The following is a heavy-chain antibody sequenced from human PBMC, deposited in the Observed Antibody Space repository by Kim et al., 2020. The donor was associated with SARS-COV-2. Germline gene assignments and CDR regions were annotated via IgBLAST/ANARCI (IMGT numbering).Heavy chain of an antibody. V-gene: IGHV7-4-1*02. D-gene: IGHD3-9*01. Sequence: PTYAKGFPGRFVFSLDTSVSTSYLQISSLKAEDTAVYYCARSDILTGYQNWGQGTLVTVSS. J-gene: IGHJ4*02. CDR3: ARSDILTGYQN. CDR2: P.